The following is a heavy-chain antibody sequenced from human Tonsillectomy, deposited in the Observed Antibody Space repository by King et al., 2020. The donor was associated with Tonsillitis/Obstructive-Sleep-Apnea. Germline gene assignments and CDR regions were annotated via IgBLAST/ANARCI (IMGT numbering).Heavy chain of an antibody. Sequence: VQLQQSGPGLVKPSQTLSLTCALSGDSVSSNSAAWNWIRQSPSRGLEWLGRTYYRSKWFNDYAESVKSRITIDRDTAKNQFSLQPNSVTPEDTAVYYCARDGPPGRVVDSWGQGILVTVSS. CDR3: ARDGPPGRVVDS. J-gene: IGHJ4*02. CDR1: GDSVSSNSAA. D-gene: IGHD2-2*01. CDR2: TYYRSKWFN. V-gene: IGHV6-1*01.